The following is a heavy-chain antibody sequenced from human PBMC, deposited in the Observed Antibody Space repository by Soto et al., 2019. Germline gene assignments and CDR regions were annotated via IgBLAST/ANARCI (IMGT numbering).Heavy chain of an antibody. J-gene: IGHJ5*02. V-gene: IGHV4-30-4*01. CDR3: ARVLYRQLLFFQLLDPGSGWFDP. CDR1: GGSISSGDYY. CDR2: IYYSGST. Sequence: PSETLSLTCTVSGGSISSGDYYWSWIRQPPGKGLEWIGYIYYSGSTYYNPSLKSRVTISVDTSKNQFSLKLSSVTAADTAVYYCARVLYRQLLFFQLLDPGSGWFDPWGQGTLVTVSS. D-gene: IGHD2-2*01.